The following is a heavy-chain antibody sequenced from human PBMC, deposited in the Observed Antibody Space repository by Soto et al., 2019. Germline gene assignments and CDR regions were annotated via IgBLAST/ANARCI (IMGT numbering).Heavy chain of an antibody. J-gene: IGHJ4*02. CDR3: AMLSGEQLVYYFDY. Sequence: PSETLSLTCAVSGGSISSSNWWSWVRQPPGEGLEWIGEIYHSGSTNNNPSLKSRVTISVDNSKNQFSLKLSSVTAADTAVYYCAMLSGEQLVYYFDYWGQGTLVTVSS. CDR2: IYHSGST. CDR1: GGSISSSNW. D-gene: IGHD6-13*01. V-gene: IGHV4-4*02.